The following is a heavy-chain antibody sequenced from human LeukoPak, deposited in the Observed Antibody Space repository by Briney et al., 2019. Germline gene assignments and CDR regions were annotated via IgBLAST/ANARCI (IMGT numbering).Heavy chain of an antibody. V-gene: IGHV4-38-2*02. CDR3: ARDRRYYDYVWGSYNFDY. CDR1: GYSISSGYY. D-gene: IGHD3-16*01. Sequence: PSETLSLTCTVSGYSISSGYYWGWLRQPPGRGLEWIGTIYHSGSTYYNPSLKSRVTISVDTSKNQFSLKLSSVTAADTAVYYCARDRRYYDYVWGSYNFDYWGQGTLVTVSS. J-gene: IGHJ4*02. CDR2: IYHSGST.